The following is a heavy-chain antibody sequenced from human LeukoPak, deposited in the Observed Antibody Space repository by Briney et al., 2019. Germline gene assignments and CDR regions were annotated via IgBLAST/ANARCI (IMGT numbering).Heavy chain of an antibody. J-gene: IGHJ6*03. CDR3: AKDSSSYDWGYMDV. Sequence: GGSLRLSCAASGFTYSSYAMSWVRQAPGKGLEWVSLIGGSDGRTRYADSVKGRFTISRDNSKNTLYLEMNSLRAEDTAVYYCAKDSSSYDWGYMDVWGKGTTVTISS. D-gene: IGHD3-22*01. V-gene: IGHV3-23*01. CDR1: GFTYSSYA. CDR2: IGGSDGRT.